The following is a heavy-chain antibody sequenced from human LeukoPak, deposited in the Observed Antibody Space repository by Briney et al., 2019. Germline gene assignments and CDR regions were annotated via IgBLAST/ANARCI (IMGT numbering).Heavy chain of an antibody. V-gene: IGHV1-18*04. CDR1: GYTFTGYY. Sequence: ASVKVSCKASGYTFTGYYMHWVRQAPGQGLEWMGWISAYNGNTNYAQKLQGRVTMTTDTSTSTAYMELRSLRSDDTAVYYCARDSSTVTGYYWGQGTLVTVSS. D-gene: IGHD4-17*01. CDR3: ARDSSTVTGYY. CDR2: ISAYNGNT. J-gene: IGHJ4*02.